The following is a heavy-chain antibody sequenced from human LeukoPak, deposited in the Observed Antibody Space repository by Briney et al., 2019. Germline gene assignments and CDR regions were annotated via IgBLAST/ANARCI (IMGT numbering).Heavy chain of an antibody. V-gene: IGHV4-59*01. Sequence: PSETLSLTCTVSGGSISSYYWSWIRQPPGKGLEWIGYIYYSGSTNYNPSLKSRVTISVDTSKNQFSLKLSSVTAADTAVYYCARGRQWLADWGQGTLVTVSS. J-gene: IGHJ4*02. CDR1: GGSISSYY. CDR3: ARGRQWLAD. D-gene: IGHD6-19*01. CDR2: IYYSGST.